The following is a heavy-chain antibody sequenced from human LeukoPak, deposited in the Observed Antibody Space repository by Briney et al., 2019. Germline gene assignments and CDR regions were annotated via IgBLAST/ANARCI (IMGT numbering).Heavy chain of an antibody. V-gene: IGHV4-38-2*02. D-gene: IGHD6-19*01. Sequence: SETLSLTCTVSGYSISSGYYWGWIRQPPGKGLEWIGSIYHSGSTYYNPSLKSRVTISVDTSKNQFSLKLSSVTAADTAVYYCARGVAGFSGVYYYYMDVWGKGTTVTISS. CDR2: IYHSGST. J-gene: IGHJ6*03. CDR1: GYSISSGYY. CDR3: ARGVAGFSGVYYYYMDV.